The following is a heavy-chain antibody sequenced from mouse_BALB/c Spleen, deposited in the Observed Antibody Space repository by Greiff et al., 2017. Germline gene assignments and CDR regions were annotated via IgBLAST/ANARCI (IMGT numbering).Heavy chain of an antibody. CDR1: GYTFTSYD. V-gene: IGHV1-85*01. D-gene: IGHD1-1*01. CDR2: IFPGDGST. CDR3: ARHYYYGSRAPFDY. J-gene: IGHJ2*01. Sequence: VNVVESGAELVKPGASVKLSCKASGYTFTSYDINWVRQRPEQGLEWIGWIFPGDGSTKYNEKFKGKATLTTDKSSSTAYMQLSRLTSEDSAVYFCARHYYYGSRAPFDYWGQGTTLTVSS.